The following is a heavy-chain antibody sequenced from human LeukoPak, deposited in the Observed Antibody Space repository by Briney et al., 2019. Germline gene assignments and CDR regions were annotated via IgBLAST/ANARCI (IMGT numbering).Heavy chain of an antibody. CDR1: GGSISSSSYY. D-gene: IGHD5-12*01. Sequence: PSETLSLTRTASGGSISSSSYYWGWIRQPPGKGPEWIGSIYYSGSTYYNPSLKSRVTISVDTSKNQFSLKLSSVTAADTAVYYCARLPIYSGYDQDTSDYWGQGTLVTVSS. CDR3: ARLPIYSGYDQDTSDY. J-gene: IGHJ4*02. CDR2: IYYSGST. V-gene: IGHV4-39*01.